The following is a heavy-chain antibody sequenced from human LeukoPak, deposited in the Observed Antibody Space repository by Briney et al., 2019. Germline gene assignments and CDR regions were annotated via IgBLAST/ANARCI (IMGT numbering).Heavy chain of an antibody. CDR3: ARDSLGGSSYVS. V-gene: IGHV3-7*04. CDR2: IKQDGSET. J-gene: IGHJ5*02. D-gene: IGHD3-10*01. CDR1: GFTFNIHY. Sequence: GGSLRLSCAASGFTFNIHYMTWVRQAPGKGREWVAKIKQDGSETYYLDSVKGRFTISRDNAKNSLYLQLNNVRAEDTAVYYCARDSLGGSSYVSWGQGTLVTVSS.